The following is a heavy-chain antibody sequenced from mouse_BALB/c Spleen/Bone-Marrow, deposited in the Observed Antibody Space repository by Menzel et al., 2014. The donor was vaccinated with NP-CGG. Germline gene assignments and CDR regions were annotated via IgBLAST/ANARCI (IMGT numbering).Heavy chain of an antibody. CDR2: IHPSDSET. D-gene: IGHD2-2*01. CDR1: DYSFTSYW. V-gene: IGHV1-74*01. CDR3: ARGGYDGWYFDV. Sequence: VQLVESGAELVRPGASVKLSCRASDYSFTSYWVNWVKQRPGQGLEWIGMIHPSDSETRLNQKFKDKATLTVGKSSSTAYMQLSSPTSEDSAVYYCARGGYDGWYFDVWGAGTTVTVSS. J-gene: IGHJ1*01.